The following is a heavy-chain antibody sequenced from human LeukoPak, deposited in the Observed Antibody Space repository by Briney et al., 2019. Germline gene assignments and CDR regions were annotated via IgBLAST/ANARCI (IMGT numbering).Heavy chain of an antibody. J-gene: IGHJ2*01. V-gene: IGHV4-34*01. Sequence: PSETLSLTCAVYGGSFSGYYWSWIRQPPGKGLEWIGEINHSGSTSYNPSLKSRVTISINTSKNQFSLKLSSVTAADTAVFYCARRVWFGESSHWSFDLWGRGTLVTASS. CDR2: INHSGST. D-gene: IGHD3-10*01. CDR3: ARRVWFGESSHWSFDL. CDR1: GGSFSGYY.